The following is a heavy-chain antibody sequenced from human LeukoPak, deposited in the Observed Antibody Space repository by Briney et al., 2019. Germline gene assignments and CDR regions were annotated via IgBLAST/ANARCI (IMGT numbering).Heavy chain of an antibody. CDR1: GFTFSSYN. D-gene: IGHD1-26*01. V-gene: IGHV3-48*04. CDR3: ARDAGGRTQREGWFDP. Sequence: QSGGSLRLSCAASGFTFSSYNMNWVRQAPGKGLEWVSQITGSSSKYYADSLKGRFTISRDNAKNSLYLQMKSLRVEDTAVYYCARDAGGRTQREGWFDPWGQGTLVTVSS. J-gene: IGHJ5*02. CDR2: ITGSSSK.